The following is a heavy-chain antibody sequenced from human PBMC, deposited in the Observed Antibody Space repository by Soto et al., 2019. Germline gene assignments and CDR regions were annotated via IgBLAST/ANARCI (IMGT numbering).Heavy chain of an antibody. J-gene: IGHJ6*02. D-gene: IGHD6-6*01. CDR3: ARSIAARSTYYYYYGMDV. CDR2: IYPGDSDT. V-gene: IGHV5-51*01. Sequence: GESLKISCKGSGYSFTSYWIGWVRQMPGKGLEWMGIIYPGDSDTRYSPSFQGQVTISADKSISTAYLQWSSLKASGTAMYYCARSIAARSTYYYYYGMDVWGQGTTVTVSS. CDR1: GYSFTSYW.